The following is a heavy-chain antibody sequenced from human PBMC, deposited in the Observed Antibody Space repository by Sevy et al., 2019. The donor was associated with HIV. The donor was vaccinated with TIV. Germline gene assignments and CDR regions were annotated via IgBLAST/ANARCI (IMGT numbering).Heavy chain of an antibody. J-gene: IGHJ5*02. CDR1: GYTFTSYG. Sequence: ASVKVSCKASGYTFTSYGISWVRQAPGQGLEWMGWISAYNGNTNYAQKLQGRVTMTTDTSTGTAYMGLRSLRSDDTAVYYCARDGVGYYYGSGSYYKNWFDPWGQGTLVTVSS. CDR2: ISAYNGNT. D-gene: IGHD3-10*01. CDR3: ARDGVGYYYGSGSYYKNWFDP. V-gene: IGHV1-18*01.